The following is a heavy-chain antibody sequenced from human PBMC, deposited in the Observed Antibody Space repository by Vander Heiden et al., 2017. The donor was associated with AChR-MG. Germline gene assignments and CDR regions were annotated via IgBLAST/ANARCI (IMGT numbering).Heavy chain of an antibody. Sequence: EVQLLESGGGLVQPRGALRLSCAASGFTFNSYAMNWVRQTPGKGLEWVSSISGRGNGTYYADSVKGRFTISRDNSKNTLFLQMNSLRAEDTAIYYCARGGCRSTSCWTFDFWGQGTLVTVSS. V-gene: IGHV3-23*01. D-gene: IGHD2-2*01. CDR2: ISGRGNGT. CDR3: ARGGCRSTSCWTFDF. CDR1: GFTFNSYA. J-gene: IGHJ4*02.